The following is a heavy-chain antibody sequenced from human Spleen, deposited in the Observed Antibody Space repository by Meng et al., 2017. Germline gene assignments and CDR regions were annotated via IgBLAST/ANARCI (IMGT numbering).Heavy chain of an antibody. J-gene: IGHJ5*02. CDR2: IKSKADGGTA. CDR1: GFTFNNAW. Sequence: GESLKISCAASGFTFNNAWMTWVRQVPGKGLEWVGRIKSKADGGTAEYAAPLKGRFSISRDDSKNTVYLQMNSLETEDTAVYYYTERGSYYPTDAWGQGTMVTVSS. V-gene: IGHV3-15*01. D-gene: IGHD1-26*01. CDR3: TERGSYYPTDA.